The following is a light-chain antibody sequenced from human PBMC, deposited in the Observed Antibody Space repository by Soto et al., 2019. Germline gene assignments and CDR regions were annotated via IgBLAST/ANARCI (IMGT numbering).Light chain of an antibody. CDR1: QSVSSN. J-gene: IGKJ3*01. CDR2: GAS. V-gene: IGKV3-15*01. CDR3: QQYNNWPLFT. Sequence: EIVMTQSPATLSVSPGERATLSCRASQSVSSNLAWYQQKPGQAPRLLIYGASTRATGIPARFSGRGSGTEFTLTISSLQYEDFAVYYCQQYNNWPLFTFGPGTKVDIK.